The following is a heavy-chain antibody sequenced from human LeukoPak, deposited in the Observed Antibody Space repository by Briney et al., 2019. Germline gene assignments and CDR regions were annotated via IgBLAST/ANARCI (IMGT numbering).Heavy chain of an antibody. V-gene: IGHV1-8*03. CDR2: MNPNSGNT. J-gene: IGHJ4*02. CDR1: GYTFTSYD. D-gene: IGHD5-24*01. CDR3: ARVIPWDGYNPYYFDY. Sequence: ASVKVSCKASGYTFTSYDINWVRQATGQGLEWMGWMNPNSGNTGYAQKFQGRVTITRNTSISTAYMELSSLRAEDTAVYYCARVIPWDGYNPYYFDYWGQGTLVTVSS.